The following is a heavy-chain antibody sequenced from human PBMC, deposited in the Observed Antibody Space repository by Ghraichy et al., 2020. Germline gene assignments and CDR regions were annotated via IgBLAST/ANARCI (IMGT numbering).Heavy chain of an antibody. CDR1: GGTFSSYA. CDR3: ARDRYCSGGSCLSWVAGELDP. D-gene: IGHD2-15*01. CDR2: IIPIFGTA. J-gene: IGHJ5*02. Sequence: SVKVSCKASGGTFSSYAISWVRQAPGQGLEWMGGIIPIFGTANYAQKFQGRVTITADESTSTAYMELSSLRSEDTAVYYCARDRYCSGGSCLSWVAGELDPWGQGTLVTVSS. V-gene: IGHV1-69*13.